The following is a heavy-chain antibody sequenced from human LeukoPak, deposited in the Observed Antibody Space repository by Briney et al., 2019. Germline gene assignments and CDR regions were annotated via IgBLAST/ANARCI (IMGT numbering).Heavy chain of an antibody. D-gene: IGHD2-2*01. J-gene: IGHJ3*02. CDR1: GYTFTGYY. Sequence: ASVKVSCKASGYTFTGYYMHWVRQAPGQGLEWMGWINPNSGGTNYAQKFQGRVTMTRDTSISTAYMELSRLRSDDTAVYCCAKFPRGGVVPAAFTDAFDIWGQGTMVTVSS. V-gene: IGHV1-2*02. CDR3: AKFPRGGVVPAAFTDAFDI. CDR2: INPNSGGT.